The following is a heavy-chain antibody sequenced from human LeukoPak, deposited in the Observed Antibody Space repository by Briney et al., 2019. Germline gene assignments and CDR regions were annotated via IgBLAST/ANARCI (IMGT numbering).Heavy chain of an antibody. CDR2: ISYDGSNK. D-gene: IGHD3-10*01. V-gene: IGHV3-30*04. J-gene: IGHJ4*02. CDR3: ARDRAVLLWFGESGAFDY. Sequence: GGSQRLSCAASGFTFSSYAMHWVRQAPGKGLEWVAVISYDGSNKYYADSVKGRFTISRDNSKNTLYLQMNSLRAEDTAVYYCARDRAVLLWFGESGAFDYWGQGTLVTVSS. CDR1: GFTFSSYA.